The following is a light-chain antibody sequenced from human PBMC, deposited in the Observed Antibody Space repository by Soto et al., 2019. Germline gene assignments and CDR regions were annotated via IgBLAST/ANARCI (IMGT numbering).Light chain of an antibody. CDR2: DSS. CDR1: HDISNY. V-gene: IGKV1-33*01. J-gene: IGKJ4*01. Sequence: DIQMTQSPSSLSASLGDSVTITCQASHDISNYLNWYQHKPGKAPKLLIYDSSKLEAGVPSRFSGSGSGTDFVFTISSLQPEDIATYYCQQYDNLLLTFGGGTKVEIK. CDR3: QQYDNLLLT.